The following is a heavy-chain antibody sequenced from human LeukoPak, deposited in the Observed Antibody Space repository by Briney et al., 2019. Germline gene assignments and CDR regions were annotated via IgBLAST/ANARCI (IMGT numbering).Heavy chain of an antibody. Sequence: GGSLRLSCAASGFTFSSNAMSWVRQAPGKGLEWVSVISNNGGSTYYADSVKGRSTISRDNSKDTLFLQMNSLRAEDTGIYYCTKDRRMTTVTCLDYWGQGTLVTVSS. CDR2: ISNNGGST. V-gene: IGHV3-23*01. CDR3: TKDRRMTTVTCLDY. D-gene: IGHD4-17*01. J-gene: IGHJ4*02. CDR1: GFTFSSNA.